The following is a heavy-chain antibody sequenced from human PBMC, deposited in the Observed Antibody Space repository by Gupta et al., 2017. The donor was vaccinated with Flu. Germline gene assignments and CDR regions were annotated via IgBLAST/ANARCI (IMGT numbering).Heavy chain of an antibody. V-gene: IGHV3-23*01. CDR3: AKERPNRPRGKNGFDY. CDR1: YA. J-gene: IGHJ4*02. CDR2: ISGSGGST. D-gene: IGHD1-26*01. Sequence: YARSWVRQAPGKGRGWVSAISGSGGSTYCANSVKGRVTISRDNSKNTLYLKMNSLRAGDTAVDYCAKERPNRPRGKNGFDYWGQGTLVTVSS.